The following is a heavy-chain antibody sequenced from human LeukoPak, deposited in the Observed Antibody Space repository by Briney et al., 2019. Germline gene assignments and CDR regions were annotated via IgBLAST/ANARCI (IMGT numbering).Heavy chain of an antibody. CDR3: ARAHSSGWYT. CDR1: GGSISSGSYY. Sequence: SETLSLTCTVSGGSISSGSYYWSWIRQPAGKGLEWIGYIYYSGSTNYNPSLKSRVTISVDTSKNQFSLKLSSVTAADTAVYYCARAHSSGWYTWGQGTLVTVSS. D-gene: IGHD6-19*01. J-gene: IGHJ5*02. CDR2: IYYSGST. V-gene: IGHV4-61*10.